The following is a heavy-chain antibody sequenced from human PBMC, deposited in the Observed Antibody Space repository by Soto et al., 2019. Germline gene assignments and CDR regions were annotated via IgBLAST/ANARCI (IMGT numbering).Heavy chain of an antibody. V-gene: IGHV3-48*03. D-gene: IGHD3-9*01. CDR3: ARAECSSPDCLTAYYSYRLDV. J-gene: IGHJ6*02. Sequence: PGGSLRLSCAASGFTFSNFEMHWDRQAPGKGLEWVSYINTAGSTKYYAESVKGRFTISRDNARNSLFLQMNSLRAEDTAVYYCARAECSSPDCLTAYYSYRLDVWGQGSTVTVSS. CDR2: INTAGSTK. CDR1: GFTFSNFE.